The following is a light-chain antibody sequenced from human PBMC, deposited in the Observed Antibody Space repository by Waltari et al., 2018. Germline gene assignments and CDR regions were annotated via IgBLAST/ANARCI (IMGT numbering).Light chain of an antibody. Sequence: ESVLTQSPRTLSLSPGERAPLSCRATQTISSNYLAWYQQKPGQAPRLLIYGASTRPTGIPDRFSGSGSGTDFTLTISRLEPEDFAVYYCQQYGSSPLTFGPGTTVDIK. J-gene: IGKJ3*01. CDR1: QTISSNY. V-gene: IGKV3-20*01. CDR2: GAS. CDR3: QQYGSSPLT.